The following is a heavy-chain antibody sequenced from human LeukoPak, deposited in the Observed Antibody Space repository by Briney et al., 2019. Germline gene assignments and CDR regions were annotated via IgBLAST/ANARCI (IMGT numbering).Heavy chain of an antibody. CDR1: GGSISSYY. CDR3: ARGTTVVTPVDY. CDR2: IYYSGST. D-gene: IGHD4-23*01. J-gene: IGHJ4*02. V-gene: IGHV4-59*01. Sequence: SETLSLTCTVSGGSISSYYWSWIRQPPGKGLEWIGYIYYSGSTNYNPSLKSRVTISVDTSKNQFSLKLSSVTAADTAVYYCARGTTVVTPVDYWGQGTLVTVFS.